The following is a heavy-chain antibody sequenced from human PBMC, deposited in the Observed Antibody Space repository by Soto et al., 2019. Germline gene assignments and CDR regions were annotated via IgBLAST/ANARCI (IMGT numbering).Heavy chain of an antibody. D-gene: IGHD3-3*01. J-gene: IGHJ4*02. CDR3: TKARGASGYYPPRDFDY. Sequence: HSGGSLRLSCAASGFTFSSYAMSLVRQAPGKGLEWVSAISGSGGSTYYADSVKGRFTISRDNSKNTLYLQMNSLRAEDTATYYCTKARGASGYYPPRDFDYCGQVPLVTVSS. CDR1: GFTFSSYA. CDR2: ISGSGGST. V-gene: IGHV3-23*01.